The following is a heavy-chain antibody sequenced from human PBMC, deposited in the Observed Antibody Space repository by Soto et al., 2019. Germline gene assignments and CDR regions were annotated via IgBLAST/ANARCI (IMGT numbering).Heavy chain of an antibody. J-gene: IGHJ4*02. D-gene: IGHD3-3*01. CDR1: GFSFSNYN. CDR3: ARDFGHGYYLDY. Sequence: PGGSLRLSCVSSGFSFSNYNMNWVRQAPGKGLEWVSYITYSSDTVHYADSVRGRLTISRDNAESSLYLQMNSLRDEDTAVYFCARDFGHGYYLDYWGRGTLVTVSS. V-gene: IGHV3-48*02. CDR2: ITYSSDTV.